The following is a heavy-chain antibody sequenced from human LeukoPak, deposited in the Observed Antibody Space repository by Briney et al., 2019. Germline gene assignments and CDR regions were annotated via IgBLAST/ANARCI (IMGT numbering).Heavy chain of an antibody. CDR1: GFTFSSYG. Sequence: GGSLRLSCAASGFTFSSYGMHWVRQAPGKGLEWVAVISYDGSNKYYADSVKGRFTISRDNSKNTLYLQMNSLRAEDTAVYYCAKDRFHSGGYFDYWGQGTLVTVSS. V-gene: IGHV3-30*18. CDR3: AKDRFHSGGYFDY. J-gene: IGHJ4*02. CDR2: ISYDGSNK. D-gene: IGHD3-3*01.